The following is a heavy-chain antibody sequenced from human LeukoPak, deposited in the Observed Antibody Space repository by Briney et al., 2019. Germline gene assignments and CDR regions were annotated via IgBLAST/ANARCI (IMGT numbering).Heavy chain of an antibody. D-gene: IGHD3-9*01. CDR2: IYYSGST. V-gene: IGHV4-59*01. J-gene: IGHJ6*02. CDR1: GGSISSYY. Sequence: SETLSLTCTVSGGSISSYYWSWIRQPPGKGLEWIGYIYYSGSTNYNPSLKGRVTISVDTSKNQFSLKLSSVTAADTAVYYCARGSIFLNYYGMDVWGQGTTVTVSS. CDR3: ARGSIFLNYYGMDV.